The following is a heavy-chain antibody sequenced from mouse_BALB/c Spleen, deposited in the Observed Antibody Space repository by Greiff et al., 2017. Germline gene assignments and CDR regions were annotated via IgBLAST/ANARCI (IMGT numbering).Heavy chain of an antibody. J-gene: IGHJ2*01. Sequence: EVKLVESGGGLVQPGGSLKLSCAASGFTFSSYGMSWVRQTPDKRLELVATINSNGGSTYYPDSVKGRFTISRDNAKNTLYLQMSSLKSEDTAMYYCARGADYDGYYFDYWGQGTTLTVSS. D-gene: IGHD2-3*01. CDR1: GFTFSSYG. CDR3: ARGADYDGYYFDY. CDR2: INSNGGST. V-gene: IGHV5-6-3*01.